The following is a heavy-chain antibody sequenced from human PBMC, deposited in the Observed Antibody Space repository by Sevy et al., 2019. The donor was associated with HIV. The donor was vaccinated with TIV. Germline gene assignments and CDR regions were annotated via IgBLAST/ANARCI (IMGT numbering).Heavy chain of an antibody. CDR2: ISGSGGYT. V-gene: IGHV3-23*01. J-gene: IGHJ5*02. D-gene: IGHD3-22*01. Sequence: GGSLRLSCAASGFTFSSYAMTWVRQAPGKGLEWVSAISGSGGYTYYADSLKGRFTISRDNSEKTLDLQMHSLRAEDTAVYYCAKEGYESSGYYHWGQGTLVTVSS. CDR1: GFTFSSYA. CDR3: AKEGYESSGYYH.